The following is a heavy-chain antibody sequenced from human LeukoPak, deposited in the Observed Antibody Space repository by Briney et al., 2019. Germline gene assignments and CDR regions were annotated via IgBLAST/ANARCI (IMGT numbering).Heavy chain of an antibody. Sequence: ASVKVSCKASGYTFTSYGISWVRQAPGQGLEWMGWISAYNGNTNYAQKLQGRDTMTTDTSTSTAYMELRSLRSDDTAVYYCARVKWELLTFDYWGQGTLVTVSS. CDR2: ISAYNGNT. CDR1: GYTFTSYG. CDR3: ARVKWELLTFDY. J-gene: IGHJ4*02. D-gene: IGHD1-26*01. V-gene: IGHV1-18*01.